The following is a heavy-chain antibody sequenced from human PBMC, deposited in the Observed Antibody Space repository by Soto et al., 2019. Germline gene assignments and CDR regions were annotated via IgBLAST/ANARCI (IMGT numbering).Heavy chain of an antibody. CDR1: GGSISSYY. J-gene: IGHJ6*02. Sequence: QVQLQESGPGLVKPSETLSLTCTVSGGSISSYYWSWIRQPPGKGLEWIGYIYYSGSTNYNPSLKSRVTISVDKAKNQFSLKLGSVTGADTAVDYCARVPPYYYFGMDLWGQGTTVTVSS. CDR3: ARVPPYYYFGMDL. V-gene: IGHV4-59*01. CDR2: IYYSGST.